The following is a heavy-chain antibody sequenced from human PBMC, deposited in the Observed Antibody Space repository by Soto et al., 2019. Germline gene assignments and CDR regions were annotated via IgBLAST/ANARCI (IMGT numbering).Heavy chain of an antibody. CDR2: ISANGASI. D-gene: IGHD3-22*01. J-gene: IGHJ5*02. CDR1: GFTFRDHA. Sequence: PGESLKISCVGSGFTFRDHAMRWVRQAPGRGLEWVSAISANGASIQHADSVKGRFSVSRDNAKNTVYLQMDNLRTEDSAVYYCAKDRYYDTPGWFDPWGQGSRVTVSS. CDR3: AKDRYYDTPGWFDP. V-gene: IGHV3-23*01.